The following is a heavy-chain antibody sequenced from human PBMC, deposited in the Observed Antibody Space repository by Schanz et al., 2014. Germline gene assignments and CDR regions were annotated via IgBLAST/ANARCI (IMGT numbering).Heavy chain of an antibody. CDR1: GGSFSGYY. Sequence: QVQLRQWGAGLLRPSETLSLTCAVYGGSFSGYYWSWIRQHPGKGLEWIGFISYSGSTYYNPSLKRRVTISVDTSKNQFSLNLSSATAADTAVYYCARDRGHGDLPGDIWGQGTMVTVSS. CDR2: ISYSGST. D-gene: IGHD4-17*01. CDR3: ARDRGHGDLPGDI. J-gene: IGHJ3*02. V-gene: IGHV4-34*11.